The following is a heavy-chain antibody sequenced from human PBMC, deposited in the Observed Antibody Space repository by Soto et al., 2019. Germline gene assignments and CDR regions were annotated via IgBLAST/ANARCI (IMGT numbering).Heavy chain of an antibody. CDR2: INAGNGNT. Sequence: QVQLVQSGAEVKKPGASVKVSCKASGYTFTSYAMHWVRQAPGQRLEWMGWINAGNGNTKYSQKFQGRGTITRDASARTAYMELSSLRSEDTAVYYCARGLGGSSLSSNSLDFDYWGQGTLVTVSS. J-gene: IGHJ4*02. CDR1: GYTFTSYA. V-gene: IGHV1-3*01. D-gene: IGHD7-27*01. CDR3: ARGLGGSSLSSNSLDFDY.